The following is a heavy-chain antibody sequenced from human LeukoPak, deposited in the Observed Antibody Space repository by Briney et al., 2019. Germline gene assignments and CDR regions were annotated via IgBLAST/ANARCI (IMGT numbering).Heavy chain of an antibody. CDR2: IIPNSGGT. CDR3: AIEREMATISNY. Sequence: ASVKVSCKASGYTFTDYFIHWVRQAPGQGLEWMGWIIPNSGGTNYAQKFQGRVTMTRDTSISTAYMELSRLRSDDTAVYYCAIEREMATISNYWGQGTLVTVSS. V-gene: IGHV1-2*02. J-gene: IGHJ4*02. D-gene: IGHD5-24*01. CDR1: GYTFTDYF.